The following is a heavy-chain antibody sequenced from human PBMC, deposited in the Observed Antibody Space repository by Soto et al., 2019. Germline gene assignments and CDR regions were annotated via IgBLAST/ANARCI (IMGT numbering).Heavy chain of an antibody. J-gene: IGHJ6*02. V-gene: IGHV4-4*07. CDR3: ARDVRWDRGLDV. CDR1: GGSISSNY. Sequence: QVQLQESGPGLVKPSETLSLTCTVSGGSISSNYGSWIRQPAGKGLEWIGRINTSGTTNYNPSLKRRVSMSVDTSKNQFFLKVNSVTAADTAVYYCARDVRWDRGLDVWGQGTTVTVSS. CDR2: INTSGTT. D-gene: IGHD1-26*01.